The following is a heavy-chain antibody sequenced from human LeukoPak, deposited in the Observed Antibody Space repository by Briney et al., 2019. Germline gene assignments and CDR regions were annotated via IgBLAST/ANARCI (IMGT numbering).Heavy chain of an antibody. Sequence: GGSLRLSCAASGFTFRSYAMHWVRQAPGKGLEWVAVILYDGSNQYYADSVKGRFTISRDNSKNTLYLQMNSLRPEDTAVYYCAKRPDDYSYGMDVWGQGTTVTVSS. CDR1: GFTFRSYA. V-gene: IGHV3-30-3*01. CDR3: AKRPDDYSYGMDV. D-gene: IGHD2-2*01. J-gene: IGHJ6*02. CDR2: ILYDGSNQ.